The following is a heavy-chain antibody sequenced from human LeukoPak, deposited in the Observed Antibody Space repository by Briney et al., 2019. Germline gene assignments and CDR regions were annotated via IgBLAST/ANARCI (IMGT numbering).Heavy chain of an antibody. CDR3: ARTLVVLLWFGELSHDAFDI. V-gene: IGHV4-34*01. Sequence: PSETLSLTCAVYGGSFSGYYWSWIRQPPGKGLEWIGEINHSGSTNYNPSLKSRVTISVDTSKNQFSLKLSSVTAADTAVYYCARTLVVLLWFGELSHDAFDIWGQGTMVTVSS. D-gene: IGHD3-10*01. CDR2: INHSGST. CDR1: GGSFSGYY. J-gene: IGHJ3*02.